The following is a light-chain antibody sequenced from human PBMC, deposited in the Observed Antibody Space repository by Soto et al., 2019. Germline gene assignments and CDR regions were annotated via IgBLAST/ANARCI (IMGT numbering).Light chain of an antibody. Sequence: ETVMTQSPATLSVFLGESTTLSCRASQSVSSNLAWYQEKPGQPPRLVIYGASTRATGIPARFSGSGSGTEFTLTISSLQSEDFGIYYCQQYNNWPPWTFGQGTKVEMK. J-gene: IGKJ1*01. V-gene: IGKV3-15*01. CDR3: QQYNNWPPWT. CDR1: QSVSSN. CDR2: GAS.